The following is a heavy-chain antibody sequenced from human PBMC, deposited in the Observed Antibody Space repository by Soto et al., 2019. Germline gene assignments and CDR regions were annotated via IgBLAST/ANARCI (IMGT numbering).Heavy chain of an antibody. CDR2: IKSKTDGGTT. Sequence: GGSLRLSCAASGFTFSNAWMSWVRQAPGKGLEWVGRIKSKTDGGTTDYAAPVKSRFTISRDDSKNTLYLQMNSLKTEHPAVCYLTTDSGGMRYCSNTRCYRDYWGQRTLVTVSS. CDR3: TTDSGGMRYCSNTRCYRDY. V-gene: IGHV3-15*01. CDR1: GFTFSNAW. J-gene: IGHJ4*02. D-gene: IGHD2-2*01.